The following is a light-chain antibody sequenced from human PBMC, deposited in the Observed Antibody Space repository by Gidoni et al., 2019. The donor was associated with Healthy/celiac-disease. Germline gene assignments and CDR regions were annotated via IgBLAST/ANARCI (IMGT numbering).Light chain of an antibody. V-gene: IGLV2-8*01. Sequence: QSALTQPPSASGSPGQSVTISCTGTSSDVGGYNYVSWYQQHPGKAPKLMIYEVSKRPSGVPDRFSGSKSGNTASLTVSGLQAEDGADYYCSSYAGSNVVFGGGTKLAVL. J-gene: IGLJ2*01. CDR3: SSYAGSNVV. CDR2: EVS. CDR1: SSDVGGYNY.